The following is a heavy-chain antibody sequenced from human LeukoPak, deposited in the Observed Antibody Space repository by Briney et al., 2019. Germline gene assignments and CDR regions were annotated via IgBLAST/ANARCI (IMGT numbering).Heavy chain of an antibody. CDR1: GFTFSSYS. CDR2: ISSSSYI. Sequence: GGSLRLSCAASGFTFSSYSMNWVRQAPGKGLEWVSSISSSSYIYYADSVKGRFTISRDNAKNSLYLQMNSLRAEDTAVYYCARVYSSSWTPNSAIDYWGQGTLVTVSS. CDR3: ARVYSSSWTPNSAIDY. D-gene: IGHD6-13*01. V-gene: IGHV3-21*01. J-gene: IGHJ4*02.